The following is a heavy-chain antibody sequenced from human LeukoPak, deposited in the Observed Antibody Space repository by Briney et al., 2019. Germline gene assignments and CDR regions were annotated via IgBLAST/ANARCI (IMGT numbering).Heavy chain of an antibody. D-gene: IGHD2-2*02. CDR2: IYHSVST. CDR3: ARGLGYCSSTSCYTPFGWFDP. Sequence: PSETLSLTCTVSGYSISIGYYWGWIRQPPGKGLEWIGSIYHSVSTYYKPSLKSRVTISVYTSKNQFSPKLRSVTAADTAVDYCARGLGYCSSTSCYTPFGWFDPWGQGTLVTVSS. J-gene: IGHJ5*02. CDR1: GYSISIGYY. V-gene: IGHV4-38-2*02.